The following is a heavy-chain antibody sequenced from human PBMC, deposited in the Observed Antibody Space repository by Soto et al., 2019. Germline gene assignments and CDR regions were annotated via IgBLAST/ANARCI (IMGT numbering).Heavy chain of an antibody. V-gene: IGHV3-30*18. Sequence: QVQLVESGGGVVQPGRSLRLSCAASGFTFSSYGMHWVRQAPGKGLEWVAVISFDGNNKYYADSVKGRFTISRDNSKNTLYLQMNRLRADDTAVYYCAKDSRPNYYYGMDVWGQGTTVTVSS. CDR1: GFTFSSYG. J-gene: IGHJ6*02. CDR2: ISFDGNNK. CDR3: AKDSRPNYYYGMDV.